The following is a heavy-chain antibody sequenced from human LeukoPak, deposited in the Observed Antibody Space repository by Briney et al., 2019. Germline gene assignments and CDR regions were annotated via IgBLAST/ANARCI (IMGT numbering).Heavy chain of an antibody. CDR3: ARVKPIAAAGPWQHYFDY. D-gene: IGHD6-13*01. CDR1: GYTFTSYY. V-gene: IGHV1-46*01. Sequence: GASVKVSCKASGYTFTSYYMHWVRQAPGQGLEWMGIINPSGGSTSYAQKFQGGVTMTRDMSTSTVYMELSSLRSEDTAVYYCARVKPIAAAGPWQHYFDYWGQGTLVTVSS. CDR2: INPSGGST. J-gene: IGHJ4*02.